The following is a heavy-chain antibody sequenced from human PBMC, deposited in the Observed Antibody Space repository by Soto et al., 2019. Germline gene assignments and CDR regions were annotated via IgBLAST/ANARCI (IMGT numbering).Heavy chain of an antibody. J-gene: IGHJ4*02. D-gene: IGHD3-16*01. Sequence: GGSLRLSCAVPGFTFSNYGIHWVRQAPGKGLEWVAVIWYDGFNKYYADSVKGRFTISRDASKNTLYLQINSLRVEDTAIYYCARVPFGTKRDFDFWGQGTPVTVSS. V-gene: IGHV3-33*01. CDR2: IWYDGFNK. CDR3: ARVPFGTKRDFDF. CDR1: GFTFSNYG.